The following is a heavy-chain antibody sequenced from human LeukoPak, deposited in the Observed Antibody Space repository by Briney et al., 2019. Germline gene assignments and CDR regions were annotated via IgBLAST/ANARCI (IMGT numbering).Heavy chain of an antibody. Sequence: SETLSLTCTVSGGSISSSSYYWGWIRQPPGKGLEWIGSIYYSGSTYYNPSLKSRVTISVDTSKNQFSLKLSSVTAADTAVYYCAGEGEQGDYGYWGQGTLVTVSS. J-gene: IGHJ4*02. CDR1: GGSISSSSYY. D-gene: IGHD4-17*01. CDR2: IYYSGST. V-gene: IGHV4-39*07. CDR3: AGEGEQGDYGY.